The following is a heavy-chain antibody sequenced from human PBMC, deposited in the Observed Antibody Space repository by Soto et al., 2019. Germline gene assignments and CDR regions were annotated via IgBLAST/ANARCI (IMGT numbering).Heavy chain of an antibody. D-gene: IGHD6-19*01. V-gene: IGHV3-9*02. CDR3: AKQGGWDYYYYGMDV. Sequence: PGGSLRLSCAASGFTSDDYAMHWVRQAQGKGLEWVSGISWNSGSIGYADSVKGRFTISRDNAKNSLYLQMNSLRAEDTALYYCAKQGGWDYYYYGMDVWGQGTTVTVSS. CDR1: GFTSDDYA. CDR2: ISWNSGSI. J-gene: IGHJ6*02.